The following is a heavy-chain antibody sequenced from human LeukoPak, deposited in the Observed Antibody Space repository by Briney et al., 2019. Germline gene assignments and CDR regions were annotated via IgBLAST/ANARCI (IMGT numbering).Heavy chain of an antibody. CDR2: ISSSSSDI. J-gene: IGHJ3*02. V-gene: IGHV3-21*01. CDR1: GFTFSSYS. Sequence: GGSLRLSCAASGFTFSSYSMNWVRKAPGKGLEWVSSISSSSSDIYYADSVKGRFTISRDNSKNTLYLQMNSLRAEDTAVYYCVGSGSYAFDIWGQGTMVTVSS. CDR3: VGSGSYAFDI. D-gene: IGHD1-26*01.